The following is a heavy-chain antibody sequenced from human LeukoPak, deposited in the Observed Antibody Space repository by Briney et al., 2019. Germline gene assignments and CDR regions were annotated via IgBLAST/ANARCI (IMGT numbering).Heavy chain of an antibody. CDR2: IYYSGST. CDR1: GGSISSSSYY. D-gene: IGHD3-22*01. CDR3: ARAVYYDSSGYRDY. J-gene: IGHJ4*02. Sequence: PSETLSLTCTVSGGSISSSSYYWGWIRQPPGKGLEWIGSIYYSGSTYYNPSLKSRVTISVDTSKNQFSLKLSSVTAADTAVYYCARAVYYDSSGYRDYWGQGTLVTVSS. V-gene: IGHV4-39*07.